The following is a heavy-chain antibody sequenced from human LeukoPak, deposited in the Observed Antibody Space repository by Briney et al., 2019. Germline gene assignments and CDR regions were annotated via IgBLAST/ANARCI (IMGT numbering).Heavy chain of an antibody. J-gene: IGHJ5*02. V-gene: IGHV4-34*01. CDR3: ARGGAIVVVPAAIRETVAGGRNRNWFDP. CDR2: INHSGST. Sequence: KSSETLSLTCAVYGGSFSGYYWSWIRQPPGEGLEWIGEINHSGSTNYNPSLKSRVTISVDTSKNQFSLKLSSVTAADTAVYYCARGGAIVVVPAAIRETVAGGRNRNWFDPWGQGTLVTVSS. CDR1: GGSFSGYY. D-gene: IGHD2-2*02.